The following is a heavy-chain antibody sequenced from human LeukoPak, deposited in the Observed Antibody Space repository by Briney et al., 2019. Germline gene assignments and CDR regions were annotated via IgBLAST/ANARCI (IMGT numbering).Heavy chain of an antibody. CDR3: ARDQVLVPAAVDY. J-gene: IGHJ4*02. CDR2: ISTYDGDA. V-gene: IGHV1-18*01. CDR1: GYSFTSYG. Sequence: ASVKVSCKASGYSFTSYGITWVRQAPGQGLEWMGWISTYDGDANYAQQLQGRVTMTTDTSTITAYMELRSLRSDDTAVYYCARDQVLVPAAVDYWGQGTLVTVSS. D-gene: IGHD2-2*01.